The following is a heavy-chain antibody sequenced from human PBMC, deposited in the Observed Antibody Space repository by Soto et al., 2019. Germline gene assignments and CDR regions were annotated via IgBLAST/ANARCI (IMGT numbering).Heavy chain of an antibody. V-gene: IGHV2-5*02. Sequence: QFTLKESGPTLVKPTQTLTLTCTFFGFSLSTIGEGVGWIRQPPEKALGWLAFIYWDDDKRYSPSLKSRLTNTKDTSKNQAVLTMNNMEPVDTATYYCAHRRVVPAKGDNWFDTWGQGTLVSVSS. CDR1: GFSLSTIGEG. CDR3: AHRRVVPAKGDNWFDT. D-gene: IGHD2-15*01. J-gene: IGHJ5*02. CDR2: IYWDDDK.